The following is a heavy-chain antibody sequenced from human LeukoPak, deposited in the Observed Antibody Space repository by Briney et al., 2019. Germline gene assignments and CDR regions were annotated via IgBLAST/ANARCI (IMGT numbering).Heavy chain of an antibody. Sequence: PGGSLRLSCAASGFSFSSYGMNWVRQAPGKGLEWVAVISNDGRNKYYADSVKGRFTISRDNSKNTLYLQMNSLRAEDTAVYYCARSPHYFYGMDVWGQGTTVTVSS. V-gene: IGHV3-30*03. J-gene: IGHJ6*02. CDR1: GFSFSSYG. CDR2: ISNDGRNK. CDR3: ARSPHYFYGMDV.